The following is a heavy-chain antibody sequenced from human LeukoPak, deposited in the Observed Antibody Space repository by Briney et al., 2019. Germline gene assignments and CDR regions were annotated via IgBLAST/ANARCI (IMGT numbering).Heavy chain of an antibody. D-gene: IGHD3-3*01. CDR1: GGSISSGSYC. J-gene: IGHJ6*02. CDR2: IYTSGRS. Sequence: SETLSLTCTVPGGSISSGSYCWSWIRQPAGKGLEWIGRIYTSGRSNYNPSLKSRVTISVDTSKNQFSLKLSSVTAADTAVYYCARGGGRDFWSGYYRPYYYGMDVWGQGTTVTVSS. CDR3: ARGGGRDFWSGYYRPYYYGMDV. V-gene: IGHV4-61*02.